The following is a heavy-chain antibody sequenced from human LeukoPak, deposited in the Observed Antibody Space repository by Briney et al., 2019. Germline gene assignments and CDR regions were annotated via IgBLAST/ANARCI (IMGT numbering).Heavy chain of an antibody. CDR3: AIGRLLRYFQH. Sequence: PSETLSLTCAVYGGSFSGYYWSWIRQPPGKGLEWIGEINHSGSTNYNPSLKSRVTISVDTSKNQFSLKLSSVTAADTAVYYCAIGRLLRYFQHWGQGTLVTVSS. D-gene: IGHD3-10*01. CDR2: INHSGST. V-gene: IGHV4-34*01. J-gene: IGHJ1*01. CDR1: GGSFSGYY.